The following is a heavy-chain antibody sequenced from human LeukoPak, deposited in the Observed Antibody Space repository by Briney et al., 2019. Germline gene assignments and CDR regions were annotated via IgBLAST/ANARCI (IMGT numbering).Heavy chain of an antibody. D-gene: IGHD3-22*01. V-gene: IGHV4-39*02. CDR2: IYYSGSS. J-gene: IGHJ4*02. CDR3: ARENDYDSTAYVY. Sequence: SETLSLTCSVSGVSISGSPYHWGWIRQPPGKGLEWIGSIYYSGSSYSNPSLQSRVTMSIDTAKNQFSLKLSSVTAADTAVYYCARENDYDSTAYVYWGRGTLATVSS. CDR1: GVSISGSPYH.